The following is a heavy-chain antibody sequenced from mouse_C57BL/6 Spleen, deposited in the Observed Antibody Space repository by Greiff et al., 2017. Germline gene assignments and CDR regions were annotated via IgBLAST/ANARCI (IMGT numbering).Heavy chain of an antibody. CDR3: ARSTGSSRWYFDV. J-gene: IGHJ1*03. Sequence: QVQLQQPGAELVRPGSSVKLSCKASGYTFTSYWMHWVKQRPIQGLEWIGNIDPSDSETHYNQKFKDKATLTVEKSSSTAYMQLSSLTSEDSAVYYCARSTGSSRWYFDVWGTGTTVTVSS. CDR2: IDPSDSET. D-gene: IGHD1-1*01. V-gene: IGHV1-52*01. CDR1: GYTFTSYW.